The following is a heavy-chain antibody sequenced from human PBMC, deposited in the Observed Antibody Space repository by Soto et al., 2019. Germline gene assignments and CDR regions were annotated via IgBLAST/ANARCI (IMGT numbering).Heavy chain of an antibody. Sequence: ASVKVSCKVSGYTLTELSMHWVRQAPGKGLEWMGGFDPEDGETIYAQKFQGRVTMTEDTSTDTAYMELSSLRSEDTAVYYCATGYCSGGSCYWRYFDYWGQGTLVTVSS. CDR3: ATGYCSGGSCYWRYFDY. CDR2: FDPEDGET. CDR1: GYTLTELS. D-gene: IGHD2-15*01. J-gene: IGHJ4*02. V-gene: IGHV1-24*01.